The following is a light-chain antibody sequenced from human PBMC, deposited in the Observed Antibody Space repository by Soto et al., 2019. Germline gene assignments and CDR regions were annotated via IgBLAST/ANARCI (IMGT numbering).Light chain of an antibody. J-gene: IGLJ1*01. CDR1: SSDVGGYDY. V-gene: IGLV2-14*03. CDR2: DVS. Sequence: QSVLPQPASVCGSPGQSITVSCTGTSSDVGGYDYVSWYQHHPGKAPKLMIYDVSYRPSGVSNRFSGSKSGNTASLTISGLQAEDEADYYCSSYTSSSTLVFGTGTKLTVL. CDR3: SSYTSSSTLV.